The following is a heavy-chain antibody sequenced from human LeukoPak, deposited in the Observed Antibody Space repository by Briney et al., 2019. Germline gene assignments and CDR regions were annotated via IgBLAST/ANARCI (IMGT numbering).Heavy chain of an antibody. CDR3: AKAHHYDFWSGSCFDY. V-gene: IGHV3-74*01. Sequence: GGSLRLSCGASGFIFSNYWMHWVRQVPGKGLVWVSRINSDGTIMGYADSVKGRFTISRDNSKNTLYLQMNSLRAEDTAVYYCAKAHHYDFWSGSCFDYWGQGTLVAVSS. J-gene: IGHJ4*02. D-gene: IGHD3-3*01. CDR1: GFIFSNYW. CDR2: INSDGTIM.